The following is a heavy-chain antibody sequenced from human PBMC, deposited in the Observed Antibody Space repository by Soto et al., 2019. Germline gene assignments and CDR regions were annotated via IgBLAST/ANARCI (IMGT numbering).Heavy chain of an antibody. Sequence: SETLSLTCAGYGGSFSGYYWSWIRQPPGKGLEWIGEINHSGSTNYNPSLKSRVTISVDTSKNQFSLKLRSVTAADTAVYYCGRKNRVLTWFGYYYSGIDVWAQGTTVTVSS. CDR3: GRKNRVLTWFGYYYSGIDV. CDR2: INHSGST. J-gene: IGHJ6*02. D-gene: IGHD3-16*01. CDR1: GGSFSGYY. V-gene: IGHV4-34*01.